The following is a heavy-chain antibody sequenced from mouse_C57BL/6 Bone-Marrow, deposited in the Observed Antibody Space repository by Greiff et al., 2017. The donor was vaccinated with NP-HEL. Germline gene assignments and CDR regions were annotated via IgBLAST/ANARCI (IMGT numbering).Heavy chain of an antibody. CDR2: IYPGGGYT. CDR3: ARYYGSGDWYFDV. Sequence: QVQLQQSGAELVRPGPSVKMSCKASGYTFTNYWIGWAKQRPGHGLEWIGDIYPGGGYTNYNEKFKGKATLTADKSSSTAYMQFSSLTSEDSAIYYCARYYGSGDWYFDVWGTGTTVTVSS. J-gene: IGHJ1*03. CDR1: GYTFTNYW. D-gene: IGHD1-1*01. V-gene: IGHV1-63*01.